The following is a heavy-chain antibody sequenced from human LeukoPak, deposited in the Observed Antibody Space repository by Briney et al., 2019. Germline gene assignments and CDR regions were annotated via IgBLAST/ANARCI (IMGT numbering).Heavy chain of an antibody. CDR1: GFTFSNYA. V-gene: IGHV3-23*01. CDR2: ITGSGGNT. Sequence: GASLRLSCAASGFTFSNYAMSWVRQAPGKGLEWVSAITGSGGNTYYADSVKGRFTISRDNSKNMVFLQMNSLRAEDTAVYYCAKWGDYDVLTGYYVSDYWGQGTLVTVSS. CDR3: AKWGDYDVLTGYYVSDY. J-gene: IGHJ4*02. D-gene: IGHD3-9*01.